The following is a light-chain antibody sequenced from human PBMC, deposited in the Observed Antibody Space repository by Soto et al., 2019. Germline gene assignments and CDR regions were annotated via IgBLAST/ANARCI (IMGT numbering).Light chain of an antibody. J-gene: IGLJ1*01. CDR2: EVN. V-gene: IGLV2-14*01. CDR1: SSDVGGCNC. Sequence: QSALTQPASVSGSPGQSITISCTGTSSDVGGCNCVSWYQQHPGKAPKLMIYEVNNRPSGVSNRFSGSKSGNTASLTISGLQAEDAADYYCSSFTSTSTYVFGTGTKQTVL. CDR3: SSFTSTSTYV.